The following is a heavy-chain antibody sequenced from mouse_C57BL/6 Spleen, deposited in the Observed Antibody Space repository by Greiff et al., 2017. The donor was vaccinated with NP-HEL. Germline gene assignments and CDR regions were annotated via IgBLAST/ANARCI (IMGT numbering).Heavy chain of an antibody. CDR3: ARDDGYYWYFDV. CDR1: GFTFSDYY. V-gene: IGHV5-16*01. D-gene: IGHD2-3*01. Sequence: DVQLVESEGGLVQPGSSMKLSCTASGFTFSDYYMAWVRQVPEKGLEWVANINHDGSSTYYLDSLKSRFIISRDNAKNILYLQMSSLKSEDTATYYCARDDGYYWYFDVWGTGTTVTVSS. CDR2: INHDGSST. J-gene: IGHJ1*03.